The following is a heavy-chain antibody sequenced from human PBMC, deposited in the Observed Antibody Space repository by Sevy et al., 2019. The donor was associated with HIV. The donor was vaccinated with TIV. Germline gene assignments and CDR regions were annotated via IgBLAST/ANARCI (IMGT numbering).Heavy chain of an antibody. V-gene: IGHV1-58*01. CDR2: IVVGSGNT. D-gene: IGHD6-13*01. CDR1: GFTFSSSA. J-gene: IGHJ4*02. CDR3: ASRRVRAAAGSMDY. Sequence: SVKVSCKASGFTFSSSAVQWVRQARGQRLEWIGWIVVGSGNTNYAQKFHERVTITRDMSTSTAYMELSSLRSEDTAVYYCASRRVRAAAGSMDYWGQGTLVTVSS.